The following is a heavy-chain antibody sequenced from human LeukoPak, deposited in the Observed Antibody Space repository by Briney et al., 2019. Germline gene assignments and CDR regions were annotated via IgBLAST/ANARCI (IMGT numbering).Heavy chain of an antibody. D-gene: IGHD2-15*01. CDR2: ISGSGGST. CDR3: AKESSSYCSGGSCHIDY. J-gene: IGHJ4*02. V-gene: IGHV3-23*01. Sequence: GGSLRLSCAASGFTFSSYAMSWVLQAPGKGLEWVSGISGSGGSTYYADSVKGRFTISRDNSKNTLFLQMNSLRAEDTAVYYCAKESSSYCSGGSCHIDYWGQGTLVTVSS. CDR1: GFTFSSYA.